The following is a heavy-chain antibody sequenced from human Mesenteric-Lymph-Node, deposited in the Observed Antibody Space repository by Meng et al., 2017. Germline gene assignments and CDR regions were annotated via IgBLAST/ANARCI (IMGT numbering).Heavy chain of an antibody. D-gene: IGHD3-9*01. CDR1: GFTFSSYA. CDR2: ISYDGSNK. Sequence: GGSLRLSCAASGFTFSSYAMHWVRQAPGKGLEWVAVISYDGSNKYYADSVKGRFTISRDNSKNTLYLQMNSLRAEDTAVYYCATILEGLRYFDWNWFDPWGQGTLVTVSS. V-gene: IGHV3-30*07. J-gene: IGHJ5*02. CDR3: ATILEGLRYFDWNWFDP.